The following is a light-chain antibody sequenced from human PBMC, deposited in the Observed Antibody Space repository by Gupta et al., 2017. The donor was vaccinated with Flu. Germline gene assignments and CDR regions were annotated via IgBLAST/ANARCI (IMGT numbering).Light chain of an antibody. V-gene: IGLV2-23*02. Sequence: SITLSCTVTNSYVGKFNLVSWYQEPPGTAPKLIYYEVSKWPSNTPTLFAAYNSAITALPKIFALQAEDEAYYYCSLYSVDDTGVFGGGTSLTVL. CDR1: NSYVGKFNL. CDR2: EVS. CDR3: SLYSVDDTGV. J-gene: IGLJ2*01.